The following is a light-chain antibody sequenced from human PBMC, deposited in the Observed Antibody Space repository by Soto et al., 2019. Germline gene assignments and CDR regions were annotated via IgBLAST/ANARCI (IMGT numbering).Light chain of an antibody. CDR2: GAS. V-gene: IGKV3-20*01. Sequence: IVLTQSPGTLSLSPGERATLSCRASQSVTTQLAWYQQKPGKAPRLIIHGASSRATGVPDRITGSGSGTDFTLSIRRLEPEDFAVYYCQLYGISPQFGQGTRLEIK. CDR3: QLYGISPQ. CDR1: QSVTTQ. J-gene: IGKJ5*01.